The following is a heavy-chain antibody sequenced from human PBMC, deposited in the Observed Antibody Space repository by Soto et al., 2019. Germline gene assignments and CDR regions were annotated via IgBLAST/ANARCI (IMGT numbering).Heavy chain of an antibody. CDR2: ISYDGSNK. Sequence: QVQLVESGGGVVQPGRSLRLSCAASGFTFSSYGMHWVRQAPGKGLEWVAVISYDGSNKYYADSVKGRFTISRDNSKNTLYLQMISLRAEDTAVYYCAKDAKGGGDYFDYWGQGTLVTVSS. V-gene: IGHV3-30*18. CDR3: AKDAKGGGDYFDY. D-gene: IGHD3-16*01. CDR1: GFTFSSYG. J-gene: IGHJ4*02.